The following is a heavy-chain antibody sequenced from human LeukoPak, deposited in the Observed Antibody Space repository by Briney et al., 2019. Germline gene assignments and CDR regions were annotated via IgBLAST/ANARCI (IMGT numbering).Heavy chain of an antibody. CDR1: GGTFSSYA. Sequence: GASVKVSCKASGGTFSSYAISWVRQAPGQGLEWMGRIIPILGIANYAQKFQGRVTITADKSTSTAYTELSSLRSEDTAVYYCARATQIRDYSSNYWGQGTLVTVSS. CDR3: ARATQIRDYSSNY. J-gene: IGHJ4*02. CDR2: IIPILGIA. D-gene: IGHD4-11*01. V-gene: IGHV1-69*04.